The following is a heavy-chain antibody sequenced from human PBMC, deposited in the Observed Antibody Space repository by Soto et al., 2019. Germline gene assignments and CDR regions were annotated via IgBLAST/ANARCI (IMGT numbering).Heavy chain of an antibody. CDR3: AKALRFTFTTGYYMDV. CDR1: GFIVSSYA. Sequence: EVQLLESGGGLVQPGGSLRLSCAASGFIVSSYAMSWVRQAPGKGLEWVSAISGSGSTYSADSVKGRFTISRDSSKNTVYLEMNSLRAEDTAVYYCAKALRFTFTTGYYMDVWGRGTTVTVSS. V-gene: IGHV3-23*01. J-gene: IGHJ6*03. CDR2: ISGSGST. D-gene: IGHD3-16*01.